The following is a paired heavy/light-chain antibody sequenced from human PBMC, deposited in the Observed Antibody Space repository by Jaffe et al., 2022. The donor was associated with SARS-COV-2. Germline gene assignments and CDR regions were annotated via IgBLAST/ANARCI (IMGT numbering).Heavy chain of an antibody. Sequence: EVQLVESGGGLVQPGGSLRLSCAASGFRFSNQAMAWVRQARGKGLDWVSIISDSGGTTYYADSVKGRFTISRDNAKNTLYLQMDSLRAEDTAVYYCVKDAVRRSGWYYFDYWGQGTLVTVSS. D-gene: IGHD6-19*01. CDR1: GFRFSNQA. CDR3: VKDAVRRSGWYYFDY. J-gene: IGHJ4*02. CDR2: ISDSGGTT. V-gene: IGHV3-23*04.
Light chain of an antibody. J-gene: IGKJ4*01. V-gene: IGKV1-39*01. CDR1: QSISNY. Sequence: DIQMTQSPSSLSASVGDRVTITCRASQSISNYLNWYQQKPGKAPKLLIYAASSLQSGVPSRFSGSGSGTDFTLTISSLQPEDFATYYCQQNYRPPPLTFGGGTEVEIK. CDR2: AAS. CDR3: QQNYRPPPLT.